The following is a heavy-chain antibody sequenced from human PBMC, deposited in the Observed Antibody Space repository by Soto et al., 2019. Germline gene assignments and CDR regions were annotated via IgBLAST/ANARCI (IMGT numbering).Heavy chain of an antibody. CDR3: ARDGVVAPTPGYFDY. D-gene: IGHD2-15*01. CDR2: ISYSGST. CDR1: GGSIRSYY. Sequence: PSETLSLTCTVSGGSIRSYYWSWIRQPPGKGLEWIGSISYSGSTNYNPSLKSRVTISVDTSKNQFSLKLSSVTAADTAVYYCARDGVVAPTPGYFDYWGQGARVTVSS. J-gene: IGHJ4*02. V-gene: IGHV4-59*01.